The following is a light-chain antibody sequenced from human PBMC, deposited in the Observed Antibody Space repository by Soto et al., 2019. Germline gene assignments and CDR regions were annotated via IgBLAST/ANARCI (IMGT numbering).Light chain of an antibody. Sequence: QPVLTQSPSASASLGASVKLTCTLSSGHSSYAIAWHQEQPGRGPRYLMKVNSDGSHIKGDGIPDRFSGSSSGAERYLTISSLQSEDEADYYCQTWVTGPPWVFGGGTKLTVL. CDR2: VNSDGSH. V-gene: IGLV4-69*01. CDR3: QTWVTGPPWV. CDR1: SGHSSYA. J-gene: IGLJ3*02.